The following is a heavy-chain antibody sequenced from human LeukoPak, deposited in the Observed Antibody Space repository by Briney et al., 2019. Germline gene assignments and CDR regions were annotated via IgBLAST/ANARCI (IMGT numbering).Heavy chain of an antibody. CDR2: IHSSGST. CDR1: NGSINTYY. D-gene: IGHD6-19*01. V-gene: IGHV4-4*07. Sequence: SETLSLTCTVSNGSINTYYWSRVRQSAGKGLEWIGRIHSSGSTNSNPSLKSRLTMSVDTSKNQFSLKLRSVTAADTAVYYCARDRDSSGWYLNWFDPWGQGTLVTVSS. J-gene: IGHJ5*02. CDR3: ARDRDSSGWYLNWFDP.